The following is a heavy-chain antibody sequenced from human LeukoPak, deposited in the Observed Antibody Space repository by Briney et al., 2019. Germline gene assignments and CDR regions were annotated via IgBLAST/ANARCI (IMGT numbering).Heavy chain of an antibody. D-gene: IGHD5-12*01. Sequence: SETLSLTCAVYGGSFSGYYWSWIRQPPGKGLEWIGEINHSGSTNYNPSLKSRVTISVDTSKNQFSLKLSSVTAADTAVYYRARGKRGYSGYDLSRPLYYWGQGTLVTVSS. V-gene: IGHV4-34*01. CDR2: INHSGST. CDR3: ARGKRGYSGYDLSRPLYY. CDR1: GGSFSGYY. J-gene: IGHJ4*02.